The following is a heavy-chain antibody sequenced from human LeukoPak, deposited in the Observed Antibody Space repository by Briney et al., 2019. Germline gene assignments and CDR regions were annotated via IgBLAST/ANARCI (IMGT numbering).Heavy chain of an antibody. CDR2: ISYDGSNK. CDR1: GFTFSSYG. CDR3: AKDLRYFYGSVSYYPSPMDV. J-gene: IGHJ6*02. D-gene: IGHD3-10*01. Sequence: GGSLRLSCAASGFTFSSYGMHWVRQAPGKGLEWVAVISYDGSNKYYADSVKGRFTISRDNSKITLYLQMNSLRAEDTAVYYCAKDLRYFYGSVSYYPSPMDVWGQGTTVTVSS. V-gene: IGHV3-30*18.